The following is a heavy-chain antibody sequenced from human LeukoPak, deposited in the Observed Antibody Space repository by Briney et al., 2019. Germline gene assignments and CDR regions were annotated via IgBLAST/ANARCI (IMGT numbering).Heavy chain of an antibody. Sequence: ASVKVSCKVSGYILTELSMHWARQAPGKGLEWMGGFDPEDGETIYAQKFQGRITMTEDTSTDTAYMELSSLRSEDTAVYYCATHSSGYYYVNPLWQHWGQGTLVTVSS. J-gene: IGHJ1*01. V-gene: IGHV1-24*01. CDR1: GYILTELS. D-gene: IGHD3-22*01. CDR3: ATHSSGYYYVNPLWQH. CDR2: FDPEDGET.